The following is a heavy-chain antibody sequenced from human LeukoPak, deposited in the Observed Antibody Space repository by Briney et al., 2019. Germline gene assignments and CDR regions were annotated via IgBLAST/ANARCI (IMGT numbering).Heavy chain of an antibody. Sequence: ETLSLTCAVYGGSFSGYYWSWIRQPPGKGVEWIGEINHSGSTNYNPSLKSRVTISVDTSKNQFSLKLSSVTAADTAVYYCARVSYATGATFDYWGQGTLVTVSS. V-gene: IGHV4-34*01. CDR1: GGSFSGYY. CDR2: INHSGST. J-gene: IGHJ4*02. CDR3: ARVSYATGATFDY. D-gene: IGHD1-26*01.